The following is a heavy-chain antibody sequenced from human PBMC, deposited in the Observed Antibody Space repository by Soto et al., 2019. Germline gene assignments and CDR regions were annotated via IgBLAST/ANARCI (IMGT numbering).Heavy chain of an antibody. CDR2: ISAYNGNT. D-gene: IGHD6-19*01. J-gene: IGHJ3*02. Sequence: ASEKFPCKESGYTFSNHGISWVRPAHGQGLEWMGWISAYNGNTNYAQKLQGRVTMTTDTSTSIVYMELRSLRSDDTAVYYCARDLNEWLSGGGALDIWGQGIMVTVSS. CDR1: GYTFSNHG. CDR3: ARDLNEWLSGGGALDI. V-gene: IGHV1-18*01.